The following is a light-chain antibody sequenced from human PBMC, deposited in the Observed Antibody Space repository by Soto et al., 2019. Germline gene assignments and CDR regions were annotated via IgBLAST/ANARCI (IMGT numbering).Light chain of an antibody. Sequence: DIQMTQSPSSLSASVGDIVTFTCRASQSINKDLNWYQQQPGKAPKLLIYAASTLQSGVPSRFSGSGSGTAFALTISSLQPEDSATYSCQQSHRTPWTFGQGTKVEIK. CDR2: AAS. CDR1: QSINKD. J-gene: IGKJ1*01. V-gene: IGKV1-39*01. CDR3: QQSHRTPWT.